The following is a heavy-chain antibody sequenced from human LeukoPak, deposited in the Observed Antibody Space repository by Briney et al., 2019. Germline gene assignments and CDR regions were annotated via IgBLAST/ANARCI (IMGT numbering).Heavy chain of an antibody. D-gene: IGHD6-19*01. Sequence: KPSETLSLTCTVSGGSISNKYWSWIRQPPGKGLEWIGRIYTSGSTNYNPSLKSRVTMSVDTSKNQFSLRLSSVTAADTAVYYCAREIAVAGTTIDYWGQGTLVTVSS. CDR2: IYTSGST. V-gene: IGHV4-4*07. CDR3: AREIAVAGTTIDY. J-gene: IGHJ4*02. CDR1: GGSISNKY.